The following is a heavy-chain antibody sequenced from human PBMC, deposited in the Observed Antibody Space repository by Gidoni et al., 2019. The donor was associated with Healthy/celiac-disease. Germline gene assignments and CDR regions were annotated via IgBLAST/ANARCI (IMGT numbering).Heavy chain of an antibody. CDR2: MYGVDDK. J-gene: IGHJ4*01. Sequence: HITLKECGPTRVKRTKTLTLSCTFSGVSLSTSGVGVGWIRQPPGKALEWIASMYGVDDKRYSPSLKSRLTITQDTSKHPVVLTMTNMAPVDTAPYYCAQYFGIEGIPVSDYWGHGTLATVSS. CDR1: GVSLSTSGVG. V-gene: IGHV2-5*02. CDR3: AQYFGIEGIPVSDY. D-gene: IGHD3-16*01.